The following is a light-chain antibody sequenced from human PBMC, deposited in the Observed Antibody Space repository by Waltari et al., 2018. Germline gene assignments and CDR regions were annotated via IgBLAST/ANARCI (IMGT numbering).Light chain of an antibody. CDR2: DAS. J-gene: IGKJ5*01. CDR3: QQYENLPIT. V-gene: IGKV1-33*01. Sequence: DIQMTQSPSSLSASVGDRVTITCQASQDIKKYLNWYLQKPGKAPKLLIYDASSLETGVPSRFRGSGSGTDFTFTISSLQPEDVATYYCQQYENLPITFGQGTRLDFK. CDR1: QDIKKY.